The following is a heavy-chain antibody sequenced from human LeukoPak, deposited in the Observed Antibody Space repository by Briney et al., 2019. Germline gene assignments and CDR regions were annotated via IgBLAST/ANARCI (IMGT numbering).Heavy chain of an antibody. CDR2: IHPDGREK. J-gene: IGHJ4*02. CDR1: GYTFSSYA. V-gene: IGHV3-7*03. CDR3: AIPRMGY. Sequence: PGGSLRLSCAASGYTFSSYAMSWVRQAPGKGLENVASIHPDGREKYFVDSVKGRFIMSRDNAKNSLFLQMNSLRAEDTAVYYCAIPRMGYWGQGTLVTVSS. D-gene: IGHD1-14*01.